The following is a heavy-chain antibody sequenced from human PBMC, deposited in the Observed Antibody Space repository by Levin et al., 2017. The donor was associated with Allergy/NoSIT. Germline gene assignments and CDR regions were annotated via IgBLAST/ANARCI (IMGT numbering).Heavy chain of an antibody. CDR2: IHYTGST. CDR1: GASISSSNFY. D-gene: IGHD3-22*01. J-gene: IGHJ4*02. Sequence: SQTLSLTCTDSGASISSSNFYWDWIRQPPRKGLEWIGSIHYTGSTQYNPSLKSRVTISVDTSKKQFSLRLSSVTAADTAVYYCARRGTYDSSGFYLTDYWGQGTLVTVSS. V-gene: IGHV4-39*01. CDR3: ARRGTYDSSGFYLTDY.